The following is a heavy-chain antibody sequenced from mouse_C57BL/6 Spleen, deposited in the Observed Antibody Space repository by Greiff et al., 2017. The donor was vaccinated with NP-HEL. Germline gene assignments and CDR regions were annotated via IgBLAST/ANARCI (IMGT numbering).Heavy chain of an antibody. V-gene: IGHV1-42*01. D-gene: IGHD2-4*01. J-gene: IGHJ4*01. CDR2: INPSTGGT. CDR3: ARSIYYDPYYYAVDY. Sequence: VQLQQSGPELVKPGASVKISCKASGYSFTGYYMNWVKQSPEKSLEWIGEINPSTGGTTYNQKFKAKATLTVDKSSSTAYMQLKSLTSEDSAVYYCARSIYYDPYYYAVDYWGQGTSVTVSS. CDR1: GYSFTGYY.